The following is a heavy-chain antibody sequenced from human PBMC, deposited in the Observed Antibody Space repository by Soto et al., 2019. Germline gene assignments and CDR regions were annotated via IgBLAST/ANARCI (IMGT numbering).Heavy chain of an antibody. Sequence: SETLSLTCAVSGDSISGSQWWSWVRLPPGKGLEWIGEISHTGTTNYNPSLKSRVTMSVDKPKNQFSLNLTSVTAADTAVYYCARVIRSRDESFVYWGQGTVVTVSS. D-gene: IGHD2-15*01. CDR3: ARVIRSRDESFVY. CDR1: GDSISGSQW. CDR2: ISHTGTT. J-gene: IGHJ4*02. V-gene: IGHV4-4*02.